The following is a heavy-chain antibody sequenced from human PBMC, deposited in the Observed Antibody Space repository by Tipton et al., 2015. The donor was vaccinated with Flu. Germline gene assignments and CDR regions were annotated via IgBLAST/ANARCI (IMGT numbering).Heavy chain of an antibody. J-gene: IGHJ4*02. Sequence: TLSLTCSVSGDSVGSDYYWGWIRQPPGKGLEWIGNIYRRGNMYYNPPLKSRVTISVDTSKKQFSLQLRSVTAADTAVYYCARDPSLGMPDYLDFWGQGTLVTTSS. CDR3: ARDPSLGMPDYLDF. CDR2: IYRRGNM. D-gene: IGHD2-2*01. V-gene: IGHV4-38-2*02. CDR1: GDSVGSDYY.